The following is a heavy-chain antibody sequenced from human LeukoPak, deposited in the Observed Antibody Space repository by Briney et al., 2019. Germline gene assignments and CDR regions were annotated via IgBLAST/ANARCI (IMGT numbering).Heavy chain of an antibody. CDR2: IYYSGST. Sequence: SETLSLTCTVSGGSVSSGSYYWSWIRQPPGKGLEWIGYIYYSGSTNYNPSLKSRVTISVDTSKNQFSLKLSSVTAADTAVYYCARAGYSYGTDYWSQGTLVTVSS. D-gene: IGHD5-18*01. V-gene: IGHV4-61*01. J-gene: IGHJ4*02. CDR3: ARAGYSYGTDY. CDR1: GGSVSSGSYY.